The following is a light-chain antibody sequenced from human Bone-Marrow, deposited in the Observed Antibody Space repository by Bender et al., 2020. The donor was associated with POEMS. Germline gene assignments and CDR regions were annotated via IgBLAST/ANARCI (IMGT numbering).Light chain of an antibody. CDR3: DTWGRNTQV. CDR1: SGHNNYI. V-gene: IGLV4-60*03. CDR2: LESTGTY. J-gene: IGLJ3*02. Sequence: QPVLTQSSSASASLGSSVKLTCTLSSGHNNYIIAWHQQRPGEAPRYLMKLESTGTYNKGNGVPGRFSASSSGADRSLTISNLQSEDEADYYCDTWGRNTQVFGGGTKLTVL.